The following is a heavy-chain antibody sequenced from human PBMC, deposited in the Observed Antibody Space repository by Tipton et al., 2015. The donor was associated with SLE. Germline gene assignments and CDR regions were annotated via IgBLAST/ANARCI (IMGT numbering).Heavy chain of an antibody. Sequence: SLRLSCAASGFTFDDYAMHWVRQAPGKGLEWVSGISWNSGSIGYADSVKGRFTISRDNAKNSLYLQMNSLRAEDTALYYCAKDRSDGYMDVWGKGTTVTVSS. J-gene: IGHJ6*03. D-gene: IGHD1-26*01. CDR1: GFTFDDYA. V-gene: IGHV3-9*01. CDR2: ISWNSGSI. CDR3: AKDRSDGYMDV.